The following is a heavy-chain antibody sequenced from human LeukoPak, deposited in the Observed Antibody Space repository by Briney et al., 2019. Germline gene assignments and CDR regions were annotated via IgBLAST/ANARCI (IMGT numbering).Heavy chain of an antibody. Sequence: GASVKVSCKASGYTFTGYYMHWVRQAPGQGLEWMGWINPNSGGTNYAQKFQGRVTMTRDTSISTAYLQWSSLKASDTAMYYCARRIEDTAMVNFDYWGQGTLVTVSS. D-gene: IGHD5-18*01. CDR1: GYTFTGYY. J-gene: IGHJ4*02. CDR3: ARRIEDTAMVNFDY. CDR2: INPNSGGT. V-gene: IGHV1-2*02.